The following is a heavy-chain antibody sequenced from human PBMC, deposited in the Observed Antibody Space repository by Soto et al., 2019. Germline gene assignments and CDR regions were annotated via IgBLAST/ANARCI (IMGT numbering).Heavy chain of an antibody. CDR1: GFTFSSYG. V-gene: IGHV3-33*01. Sequence: QVQLVESGGGVVQPGRSLRLSCAASGFTFSSYGMHWVRQAPGKGLEWVAVIWYDGSNKYYADSVKGRFTISRDNSKNKLYLQMNSLRAEDTAVYYCARVHFDWLMADYWGQGTLVTVSS. CDR3: ARVHFDWLMADY. J-gene: IGHJ4*02. CDR2: IWYDGSNK. D-gene: IGHD3-9*01.